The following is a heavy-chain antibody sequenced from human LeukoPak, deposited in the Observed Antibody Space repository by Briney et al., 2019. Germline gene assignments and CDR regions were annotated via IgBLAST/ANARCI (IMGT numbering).Heavy chain of an antibody. D-gene: IGHD6-19*01. CDR3: ARAPVAGTYYFDY. CDR1: GSTFSNAW. CDR2: IKSKTDGGTT. V-gene: IGHV3-15*01. J-gene: IGHJ4*02. Sequence: PGGSLRLSCAASGSTFSNAWMSWVRQAPGKGLEWVGRIKSKTDGGTTDYAAPVKGRFTISRDDSKNTLYLQMNSLRAEDTAVYYCARAPVAGTYYFDYWGQGTLVTVSS.